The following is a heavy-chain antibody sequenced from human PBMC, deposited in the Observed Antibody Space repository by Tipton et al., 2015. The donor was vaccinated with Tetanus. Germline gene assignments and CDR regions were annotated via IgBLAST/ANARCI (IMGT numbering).Heavy chain of an antibody. V-gene: IGHV3-23*01. CDR2: VSGDGRTK. Sequence: SLRLSCAASGFNFRSYPMTWVRQAPGRGLEWISGVSGDGRTKDYADSVKGRFTISRDNSKNTLYLQMNSLKTEDTAVYYCTTSGIVGSGYRVDYWGRGTLVVASS. CDR3: TTSGIVGSGYRVDY. CDR1: GFNFRSYP. J-gene: IGHJ4*02. D-gene: IGHD1-26*01.